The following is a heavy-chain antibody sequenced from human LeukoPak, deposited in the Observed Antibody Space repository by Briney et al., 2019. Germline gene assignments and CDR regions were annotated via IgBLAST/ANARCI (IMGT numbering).Heavy chain of an antibody. Sequence: GSRQPAKKKKQMSRRNYTSGSTNYNPSLKSQVTISVDTSNNTSSLKLSSVTVADTAVYYCASVRLGYIEYWGQGTLVTVSS. CDR2: NYTSGST. CDR3: ASVRLGYIEY. V-gene: IGHV4-4*07. D-gene: IGHD3-16*01. J-gene: IGHJ4*02.